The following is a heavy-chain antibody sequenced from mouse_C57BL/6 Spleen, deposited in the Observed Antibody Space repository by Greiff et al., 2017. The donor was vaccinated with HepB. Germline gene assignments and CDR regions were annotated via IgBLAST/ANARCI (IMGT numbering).Heavy chain of an antibody. CDR2: IYPGDGDT. J-gene: IGHJ3*01. CDR3: ASGGNYGAWFAY. Sequence: VKLMESGPELVKPGASVKISCKASGYAFSSSWMNWVKQRPGKGLEWIGRIYPGDGDTNYNGKFKGKATLTADKSSSTAYMQLSSLTSEDSAVYFCASGGNYGAWFAYWGQGTLVTVSA. D-gene: IGHD2-1*01. V-gene: IGHV1-82*01. CDR1: GYAFSSSW.